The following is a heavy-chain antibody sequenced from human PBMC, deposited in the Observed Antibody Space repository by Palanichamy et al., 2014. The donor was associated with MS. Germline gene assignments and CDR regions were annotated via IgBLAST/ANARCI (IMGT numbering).Heavy chain of an antibody. J-gene: IGHJ3*02. V-gene: IGHV3-21*01. Sequence: EVQRGGGLGEAVVKPGGSLRLSCAASGFTFSTYSMSWVRQAPGRGLEWVSSISTSSTYTYYADSMKGRFTISRDDAKKSLYLQMNSLRAEDSAVYYCARGATGAFTIDAFEMWGQGTMVTVSS. D-gene: IGHD6-13*01. CDR1: GFTFSTYS. CDR2: ISTSSTYT. CDR3: ARGATGAFTIDAFEM.